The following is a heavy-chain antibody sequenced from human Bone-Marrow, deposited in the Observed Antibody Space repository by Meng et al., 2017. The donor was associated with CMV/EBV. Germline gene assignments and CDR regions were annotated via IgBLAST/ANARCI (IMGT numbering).Heavy chain of an antibody. Sequence: GGSLRLSCAASGFTFSYYSMNWVRQAPGKGLQWVSYINSLSSPIYYTDSVKGRFTISRDNAKNSLYLQMNSLRAEDTAVYYCARGGFYINGPPDAFDIWGQRTMVTVSS. CDR1: GFTFSYYS. CDR3: ARGGFYINGPPDAFDI. J-gene: IGHJ3*02. CDR2: INSLSSPI. V-gene: IGHV3-48*04. D-gene: IGHD2-8*01.